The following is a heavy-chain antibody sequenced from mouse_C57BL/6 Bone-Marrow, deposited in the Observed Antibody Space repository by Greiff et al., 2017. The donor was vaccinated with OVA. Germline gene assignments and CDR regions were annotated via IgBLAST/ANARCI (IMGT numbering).Heavy chain of an antibody. CDR2: INPKIGGT. V-gene: IGHV1-22*01. CDR3: AAPYYSKRYFDV. CDR1: GYTFTDYN. J-gene: IGHJ1*03. Sequence: VVEPGASVKMSCKASGYTFTDYNMHWVKQSHGKSLEWIGYINPKIGGTSYNQKFKGKATLTVNKSSSTAYMELRSLTSEDSSVYYCAAPYYSKRYFDVWGTGTTVTVSS. D-gene: IGHD2-5*01.